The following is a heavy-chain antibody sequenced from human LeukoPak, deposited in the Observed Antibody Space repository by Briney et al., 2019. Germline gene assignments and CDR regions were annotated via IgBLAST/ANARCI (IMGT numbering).Heavy chain of an antibody. CDR3: ARGDSDHYITLDY. Sequence: GGSLRLSCAASGSNLSAYSMNWVRQPQGKGREGVSYISRSSDAIYDADSVKGRFTISRDNAKNLLFLQMNSLGVEDTALYYCARGDSDHYITLDYWGQGTLVTVSS. D-gene: IGHD4-17*01. J-gene: IGHJ4*02. V-gene: IGHV3-48*01. CDR1: GSNLSAYS. CDR2: ISRSSDAI.